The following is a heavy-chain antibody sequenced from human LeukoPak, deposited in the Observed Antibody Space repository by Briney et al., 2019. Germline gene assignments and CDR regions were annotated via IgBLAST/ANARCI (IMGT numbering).Heavy chain of an antibody. CDR1: GFTFSSYW. CDR3: ARDVDTASPDY. CDR2: INSDGSST. D-gene: IGHD5-18*01. Sequence: QAGGSLRLSCAASGFTFSSYWMHWVRHAPGKGLVWVSRINSDGSSTSYADSVKGRFTISRDNAKNTLYLQMNSLRAEDTAVYYCARDVDTASPDYWGQGTLVTVSS. V-gene: IGHV3-74*01. J-gene: IGHJ4*02.